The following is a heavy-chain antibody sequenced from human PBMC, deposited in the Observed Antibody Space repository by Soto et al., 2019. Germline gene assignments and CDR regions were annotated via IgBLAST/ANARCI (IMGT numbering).Heavy chain of an antibody. Sequence: GGSLRLSCAASGFTFSSYSMNWVRQAPGKGLEWVSSISSSSSYIYYADSVKGRFTISRDNAKNSLYLQMNSLRAEDTAVYYCARDHNRLAVAGTPRYWGQGTLVTVSS. J-gene: IGHJ4*02. D-gene: IGHD6-19*01. CDR1: GFTFSSYS. V-gene: IGHV3-21*01. CDR2: ISSSSSYI. CDR3: ARDHNRLAVAGTPRY.